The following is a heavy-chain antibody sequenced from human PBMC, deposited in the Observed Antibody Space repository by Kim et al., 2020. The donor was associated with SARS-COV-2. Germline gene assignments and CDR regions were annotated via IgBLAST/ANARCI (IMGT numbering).Heavy chain of an antibody. D-gene: IGHD4-17*01. CDR3: TRREYGDYGAYYFDY. CDR2: IRSKAYGGTT. J-gene: IGHJ4*02. CDR1: GFTFGDYA. V-gene: IGHV3-49*03. Sequence: GGSLRLSCTASGFTFGDYAMSWFRQAPGKGLEWVGFIRSKAYGGTTEYAASVKGRFTISRDDSKSIAYLQMNSLKTEDTAVYYCTRREYGDYGAYYFDYWGQGTLVTVSS.